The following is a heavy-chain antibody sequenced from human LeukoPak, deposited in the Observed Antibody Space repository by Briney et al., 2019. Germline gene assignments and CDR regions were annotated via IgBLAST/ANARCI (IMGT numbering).Heavy chain of an antibody. D-gene: IGHD2-2*01. CDR1: GGSISSSSYY. CDR2: IYYSGST. V-gene: IGHV4-39*07. CDR3: ARTRYSVVVPAAIFI. Sequence: SETLSLTCTVSGGSISSSSYYWGWIRQPPGKGLEWIGSIYYSGSTYYNPSLKSRVTISVDTSKNQFSLKLSSVTAADTAVYYCARTRYSVVVPAAIFIWGKGTTVTVSS. J-gene: IGHJ6*04.